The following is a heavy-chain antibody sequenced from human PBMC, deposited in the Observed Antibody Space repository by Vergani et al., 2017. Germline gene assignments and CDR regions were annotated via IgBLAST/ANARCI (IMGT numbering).Heavy chain of an antibody. CDR1: GFTFSSYA. V-gene: IGHV3-23*01. Sequence: EVQLLESGGGMVQPGGSLRLSCAASGFTFSSYAMSWVRPAPGKGREWVSAVSGSGGSTYYADSVKGRFTLARDTSKNTLYLQTNSLRAEDTAVYYCANGNTGGQQLYPYNWFDPWGQGTLVTVSS. CDR3: ANGNTGGQQLYPYNWFDP. D-gene: IGHD6-13*01. J-gene: IGHJ5*02. CDR2: VSGSGGST.